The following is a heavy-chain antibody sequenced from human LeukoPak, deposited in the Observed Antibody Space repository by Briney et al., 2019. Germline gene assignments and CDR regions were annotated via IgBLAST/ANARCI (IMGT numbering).Heavy chain of an antibody. D-gene: IGHD3-10*01. CDR2: IYYSGST. J-gene: IGHJ4*02. CDR3: ARSSVRGPPNY. CDR1: GGSISSGDYY. Sequence: SETLSLTCTVSGGSISSGDYYWSWIRQPPGKGLEWIGYIYYSGSTYYNPSVKSRVTISVDTSKNQFSLKLSSVTAADTAVYYCARSSVRGPPNYWGQGTPVTVSS. V-gene: IGHV4-30-4*01.